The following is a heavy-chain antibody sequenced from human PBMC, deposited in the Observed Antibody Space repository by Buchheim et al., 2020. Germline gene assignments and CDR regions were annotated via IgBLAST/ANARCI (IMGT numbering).Heavy chain of an antibody. CDR3: ARNSSVAQGVFDY. CDR2: VYYSGST. CDR1: GASLNSGSSY. D-gene: IGHD5-12*01. J-gene: IGHJ4*02. V-gene: IGHV4-39*01. Sequence: QLQSQESGPGLVKPSETLSLTCTVSGASLNSGSSYWGWVRQSPGKRLEWIGSVYYSGSTYYNPSLKSRATLSVELYASQFSLRLRSVTAADTGVYYCARNSSVAQGVFDYFGQGT.